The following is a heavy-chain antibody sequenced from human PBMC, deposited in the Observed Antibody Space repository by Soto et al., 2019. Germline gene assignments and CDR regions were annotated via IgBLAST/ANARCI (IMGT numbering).Heavy chain of an antibody. CDR2: ISYDGTNK. V-gene: IGHV3-30*04. J-gene: IGHJ4*02. CDR3: AKAVTTVTPLGYDS. Sequence: QVQLVESGGGVVQPGRSLRLSCAASGFTFSSYAMHWVRQAPGKGLEWVAVISYDGTNKYYADSVKGRFIISRDNSKSTLYMQMNSLRTEDTAVYYCAKAVTTVTPLGYDSWGQGILVTVSS. CDR1: GFTFSSYA. D-gene: IGHD4-17*01.